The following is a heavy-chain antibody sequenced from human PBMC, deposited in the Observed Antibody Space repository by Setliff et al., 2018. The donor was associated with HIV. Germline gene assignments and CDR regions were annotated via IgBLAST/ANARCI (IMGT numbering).Heavy chain of an antibody. Sequence: SETLSLTCIVSGVSITDTNYYWGWIRQPPGKGLEWIGSVSYNGPTYHNPSLKSRVSISGDTSKNQFSLNLTSVTAADTAVYYCARTAPPRIAAPYNDPFDIWGQGTRVT. V-gene: IGHV4-39*07. J-gene: IGHJ3*02. CDR1: GVSITDTNYY. D-gene: IGHD6-13*01. CDR2: VSYNGPT. CDR3: ARTAPPRIAAPYNDPFDI.